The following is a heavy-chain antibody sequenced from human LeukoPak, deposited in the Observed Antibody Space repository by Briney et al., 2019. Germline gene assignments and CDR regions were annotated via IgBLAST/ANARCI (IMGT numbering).Heavy chain of an antibody. Sequence: ASVKVSCKASGYTFTSYGISWVRQAPGQGLEWMGWISAYNGNTNYAQKLQGRVTMTTGTSTSTAYMELRSLRSDDTAVYYCARGRPYSSSCPLDYWGQGTLVTVSS. CDR3: ARGRPYSSSCPLDY. V-gene: IGHV1-18*01. CDR1: GYTFTSYG. J-gene: IGHJ4*02. D-gene: IGHD6-13*01. CDR2: ISAYNGNT.